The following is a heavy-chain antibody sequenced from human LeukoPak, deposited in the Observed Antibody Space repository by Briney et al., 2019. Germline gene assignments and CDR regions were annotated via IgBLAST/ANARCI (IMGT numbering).Heavy chain of an antibody. D-gene: IGHD4-17*01. J-gene: IGHJ4*02. V-gene: IGHV4-59*08. Sequence: SETLSLTCTVSGGSISSYYWSWIRQPPGKGLEWIGYIYYSGSTNYNPSLKGRVTISVDTSKNQFSLKLSSVTAADTAVYHCARHSYGDVCEYWGQGTLVTVSS. CDR2: IYYSGST. CDR1: GGSISSYY. CDR3: ARHSYGDVCEY.